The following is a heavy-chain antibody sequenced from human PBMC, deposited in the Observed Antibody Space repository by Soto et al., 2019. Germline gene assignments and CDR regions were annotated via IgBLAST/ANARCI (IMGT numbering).Heavy chain of an antibody. CDR1: GFTFEDYA. Sequence: EVQLVESGGGLVQPGRSLRLSCAASGFTFEDYAMHWVRQAPGKGLEWVSVITWNSGLIGFGDSVKGRFTISRDNAKNSLYLQMNSLRPEDTALYYCAKDIWPTRTGSFDYWGQGTLVTVSS. J-gene: IGHJ4*02. CDR3: AKDIWPTRTGSFDY. CDR2: ITWNSGLI. V-gene: IGHV3-9*01. D-gene: IGHD3-10*01.